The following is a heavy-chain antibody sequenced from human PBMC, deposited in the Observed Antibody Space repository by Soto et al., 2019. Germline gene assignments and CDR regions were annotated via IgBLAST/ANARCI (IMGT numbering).Heavy chain of an antibody. Sequence: EVQLVESGGGLVQPGGSLRLSCAASGFTFSSYSMNWVRQAPGKGLEWVSYISSRSSTIYYADSLKGRFTISRDKAKNSLYLQMNSLRDEDTAVYYCARKQWLVGGGTYYFDYWGQGTLVTVSS. D-gene: IGHD6-19*01. J-gene: IGHJ4*02. V-gene: IGHV3-48*02. CDR2: ISSRSSTI. CDR3: ARKQWLVGGGTYYFDY. CDR1: GFTFSSYS.